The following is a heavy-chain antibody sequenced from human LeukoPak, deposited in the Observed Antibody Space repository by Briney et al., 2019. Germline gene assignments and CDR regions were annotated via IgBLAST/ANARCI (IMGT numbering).Heavy chain of an antibody. V-gene: IGHV3-30-3*01. D-gene: IGHD3-10*01. CDR2: ISYDGSNK. Sequence: TGGSLRLSCAASGFTLSSYAMHWVRQAPGKGLEWVAVISYDGSNKYYADSAKGRFTISRDNSKNTLYLQMNSLRAEDTAVYYCARETYYYGSGRGPPDYWGQGTLVTVSS. J-gene: IGHJ4*02. CDR3: ARETYYYGSGRGPPDY. CDR1: GFTLSSYA.